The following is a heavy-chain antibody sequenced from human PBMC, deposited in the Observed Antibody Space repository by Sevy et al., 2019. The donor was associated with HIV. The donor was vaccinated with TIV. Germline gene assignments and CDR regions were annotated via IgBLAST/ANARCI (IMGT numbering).Heavy chain of an antibody. CDR1: GFNFRSYW. J-gene: IGHJ6*02. Sequence: GESLKISCADSGFNFRSYWMTWVRQAPGKGLEWVANINQDGSEENYVDSVKGRFTIFRDNAKNSLFLQLNSLRAEDTSVYYCARTGSYADTYYYYYAMDVWGQGATVTVSS. D-gene: IGHD3-16*01. V-gene: IGHV3-7*01. CDR3: ARTGSYADTYYYYYAMDV. CDR2: INQDGSEE.